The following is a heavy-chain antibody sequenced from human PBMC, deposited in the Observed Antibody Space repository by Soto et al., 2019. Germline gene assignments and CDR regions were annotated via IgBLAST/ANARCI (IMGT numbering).Heavy chain of an antibody. CDR1: GGSISGYY. CDR2: LYYSGNT. Sequence: SETLSLTCSVSGGSISGYYWSWIRQPPGKGLEWIGYLYYSGNTNYNPSLKSRVTMSVDTSKNQFSLKLSSVTAADTAVYYCARGWSDVLRYFDWLDLDGMDVWGQRTTVTVSS. CDR3: ARGWSDVLRYFDWLDLDGMDV. D-gene: IGHD3-9*01. J-gene: IGHJ6*02. V-gene: IGHV4-59*12.